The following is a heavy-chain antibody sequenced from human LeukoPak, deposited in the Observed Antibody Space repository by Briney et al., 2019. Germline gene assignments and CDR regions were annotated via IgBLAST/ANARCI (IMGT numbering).Heavy chain of an antibody. CDR3: AKEENWGGGMATIVAYFQH. D-gene: IGHD5-24*01. Sequence: PGGSLRLSCAASGFTFDDYAMRWVRQAPGKGLEWVSLISCDGGSTYYADSVKGRFTISRDNSKNSLYLQMNSLRAEDTAVYYCAKEENWGGGMATIVAYFQHWGQGTLVTVSS. V-gene: IGHV3-43D*03. J-gene: IGHJ1*01. CDR1: GFTFDDYA. CDR2: ISCDGGST.